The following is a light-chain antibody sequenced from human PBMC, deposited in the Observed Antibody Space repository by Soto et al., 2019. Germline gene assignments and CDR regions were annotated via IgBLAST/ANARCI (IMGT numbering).Light chain of an antibody. CDR2: EVT. J-gene: IGLJ1*01. V-gene: IGLV2-8*01. CDR3: SSYAGSNNSYV. CDR1: SSDVGGYTY. Sequence: QSALTPPPSASGSPGQSVTVSCTGTSSDVGGYTYVSWYQQHPGKDPKLMIYEVTTRPSGVPDRFSGSKSGNTASLTVSGLQADDEADYYCSSYAGSNNSYVFGTGTKLTVL.